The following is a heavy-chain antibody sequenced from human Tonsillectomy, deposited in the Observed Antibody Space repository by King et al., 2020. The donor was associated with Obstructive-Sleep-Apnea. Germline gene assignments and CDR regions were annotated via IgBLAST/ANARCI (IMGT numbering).Heavy chain of an antibody. CDR3: AREKRAYGSGRKYFDY. CDR2: IGSGGDT. CDR1: GFTLSSYD. Sequence: VQLVESGGGLVQPGGSLRLSCAASGFTLSSYDMHWVRQVTGKGLEWVSAIGSGGDTYYPGSVKGRFTISRENAKNSLYLQMNSLTAGDTAVYYCAREKRAYGSGRKYFDYWGQGTLVTVSS. V-gene: IGHV3-13*01. J-gene: IGHJ4*02. D-gene: IGHD3-10*01.